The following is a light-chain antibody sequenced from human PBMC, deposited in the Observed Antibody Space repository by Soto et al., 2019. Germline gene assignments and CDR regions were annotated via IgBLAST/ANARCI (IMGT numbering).Light chain of an antibody. CDR1: QSVSSSY. CDR2: GAS. Sequence: EIVLTQSPGTLSSSPGEIATLSFSASQSVSSSYLGWYQQKPGQAPRLLIYGASTRATGIPDRFSGSGSGTDFTLTISRLEPEDFAVYCCQQFDGSLWTFGPGTKVDIK. V-gene: IGKV3-20*01. CDR3: QQFDGSLWT. J-gene: IGKJ1*01.